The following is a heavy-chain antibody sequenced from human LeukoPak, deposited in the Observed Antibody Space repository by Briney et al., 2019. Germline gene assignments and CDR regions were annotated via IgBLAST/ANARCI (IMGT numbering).Heavy chain of an antibody. J-gene: IGHJ4*02. CDR1: SGSISSNNYY. Sequence: SETLSLTSTVSSGSISSNNYYWGWVRQPPGKGLEWIGSVSYSGSTYYNPSLRSRVTISVDTSKNQFSLKLSSVTAADTAVYYCARAYYYGSGTAPLGYWGQGTLVTVSS. V-gene: IGHV4-39*01. CDR2: VSYSGST. CDR3: ARAYYYGSGTAPLGY. D-gene: IGHD3-10*01.